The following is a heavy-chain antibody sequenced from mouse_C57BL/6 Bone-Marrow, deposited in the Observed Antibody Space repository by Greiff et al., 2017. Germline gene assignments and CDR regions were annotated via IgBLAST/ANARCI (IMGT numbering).Heavy chain of an antibody. CDR1: GYTFTDYY. CDR3: ARTVFFDY. CDR2: INPYNGGT. J-gene: IGHJ2*01. D-gene: IGHD1-1*01. V-gene: IGHV1-19*01. Sequence: EVQLQQSGPVLVKPGASVKMSCKASGYTFTDYYMNWVKQSHGKSLEWIGVINPYNGGTNYNQKFKGKATLTVDTSSSTAYMQLSSLTSEDSAVYYCARTVFFDYWGQGTTLTVSS.